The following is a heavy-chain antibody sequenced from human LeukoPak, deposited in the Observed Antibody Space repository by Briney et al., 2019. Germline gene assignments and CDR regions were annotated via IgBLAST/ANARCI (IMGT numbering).Heavy chain of an antibody. D-gene: IGHD5-12*01. Sequence: GGSLRLSCAASGFTFNSYWMHWVRQAPGKGLVWVARISTDGSSTSYADSVKGRFTISRDNAKNTLYLQMNSLRAEDTAVYYCARVSGRGYSGYDGSFDYWGQGTLVTVSS. CDR1: GFTFNSYW. J-gene: IGHJ4*02. CDR2: ISTDGSST. CDR3: ARVSGRGYSGYDGSFDY. V-gene: IGHV3-74*01.